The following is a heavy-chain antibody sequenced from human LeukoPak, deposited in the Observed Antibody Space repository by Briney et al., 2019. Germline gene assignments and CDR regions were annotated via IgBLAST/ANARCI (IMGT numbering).Heavy chain of an antibody. Sequence: PGGSLRLSCAASGFTFSSYAMSWVRQAPGKGLEWVSAISGSGGSTYYADSVKGRFTISRDNSKNALYLQMNGLRADDTAVYYCGIRDTSDYYVFWGQGTLVTVSS. CDR2: ISGSGGST. V-gene: IGHV3-23*01. D-gene: IGHD3-22*01. CDR1: GFTFSSYA. J-gene: IGHJ4*02. CDR3: GIRDTSDYYVF.